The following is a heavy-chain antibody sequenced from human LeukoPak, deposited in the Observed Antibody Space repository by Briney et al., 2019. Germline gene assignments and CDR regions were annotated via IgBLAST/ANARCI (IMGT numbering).Heavy chain of an antibody. D-gene: IGHD6-13*01. V-gene: IGHV1-69*05. CDR1: GGTFSSYA. CDR2: IIPIFGTA. J-gene: IGHJ4*02. Sequence: SVKVSCKASGGTFSSYAISWVRQAPGQGLEWMGGIIPIFGTANYAQKFQGRVTMTRDTSISTAYMEPSRLRSDDTAVYYCARIKQQLTHWGQGTLVTVSS. CDR3: ARIKQQLTH.